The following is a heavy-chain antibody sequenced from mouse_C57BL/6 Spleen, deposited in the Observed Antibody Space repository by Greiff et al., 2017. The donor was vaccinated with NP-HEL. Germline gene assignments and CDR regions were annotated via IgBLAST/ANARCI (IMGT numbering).Heavy chain of an antibody. V-gene: IGHV1-52*01. D-gene: IGHD2-4*01. J-gene: IGHJ3*01. Sequence: QVQLQQPGAELVRPGSSVKLSCKASGYTFTSYWMHWVKQRPIQGLEWIGNIDPSDSETHYNQKFKDKATLTVDKSSSTAYMQLSSLTSEDSAVYYCARRGLIYYDYDEGGFAYWGQGTLVTVSA. CDR3: ARRGLIYYDYDEGGFAY. CDR1: GYTFTSYW. CDR2: IDPSDSET.